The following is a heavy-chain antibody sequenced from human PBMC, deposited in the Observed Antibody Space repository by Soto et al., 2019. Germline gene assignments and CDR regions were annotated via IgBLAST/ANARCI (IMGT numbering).Heavy chain of an antibody. CDR3: ARADLPNNRWDYYASSGSTGGYSYGMDV. CDR2: ISSSSSTI. D-gene: IGHD3-22*01. Sequence: GGSLRLSCAASGFTFSSYSMNWVRQAPGKGLEWVSYISSSSSTIYYADSVKGRFTISRDNAKNSLYLQMNSLRDEDTAVYYCARADLPNNRWDYYASSGSTGGYSYGMDVWGQGTTVTAP. CDR1: GFTFSSYS. J-gene: IGHJ6*02. V-gene: IGHV3-48*02.